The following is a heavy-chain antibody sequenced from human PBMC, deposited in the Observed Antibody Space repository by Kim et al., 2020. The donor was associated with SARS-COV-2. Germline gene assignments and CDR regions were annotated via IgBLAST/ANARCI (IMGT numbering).Heavy chain of an antibody. CDR3: ARAPGSVATAAWHDSFD. D-gene: IGHD5-12*01. CDR1: GFAVSSNY. J-gene: IGHJ3*02. V-gene: IGHV3-66*01. Sequence: GGSLRLSCAASGFAVSSNYMTWVRQAPGKGLEWVAVIYSGGATYQPDSVKGRFTISRDNSKNTLYLQMNSLRAEDTAVYYCARAPGSVATAAWHDSFD. CDR2: IYSGGAT.